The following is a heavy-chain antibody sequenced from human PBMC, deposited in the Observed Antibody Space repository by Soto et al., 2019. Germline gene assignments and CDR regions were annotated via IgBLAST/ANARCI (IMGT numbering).Heavy chain of an antibody. CDR1: GFTVSSNY. CDR2: IYSGGST. V-gene: IGHV3-53*01. CDR3: ARERDGHNPNWFDL. J-gene: IGHJ5*02. Sequence: GGSLRLSCAVSGFTVSSNYMSWVRQPPGKGPEWVSDIYSGGSTYYADSVKGRFTISRDNSKNTLYLQMNSLRAEDTAVYYCARERDGHNPNWFDLWGQGTLVTVSS. D-gene: IGHD2-8*01.